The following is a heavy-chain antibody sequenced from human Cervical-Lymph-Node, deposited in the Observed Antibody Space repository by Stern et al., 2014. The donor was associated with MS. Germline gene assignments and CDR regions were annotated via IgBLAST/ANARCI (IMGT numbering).Heavy chain of an antibody. D-gene: IGHD6-13*01. CDR2: INPSGGST. V-gene: IGHV1-46*01. CDR3: ARRKAATEGSFDY. CDR1: GYTFSTYY. J-gene: IGHJ4*02. Sequence: QVQLVESGAEVKKPGASVKVSCKASGYTFSTYYIHWVRQAPGQGFEWMGVINPSGGSTGYAQKFQGRVTMTTDASTSTVYMELSSLRSEDTAVYYCARRKAATEGSFDYWGQGTLVTVSS.